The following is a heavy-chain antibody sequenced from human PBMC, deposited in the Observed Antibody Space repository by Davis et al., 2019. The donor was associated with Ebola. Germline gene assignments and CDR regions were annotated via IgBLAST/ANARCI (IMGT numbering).Heavy chain of an antibody. CDR3: AREGGYSSGWPYFDN. Sequence: SVKVSCKASAGTFSSYAISWVRQPPGQGLEWMGGIIPILGPGNYGQKFQGRVTITADKSTSTAYMELSSLRYEDTAVYYCAREGGYSSGWPYFDNWGQGTLVTVSS. J-gene: IGHJ4*02. CDR2: IIPILGPG. CDR1: AGTFSSYA. D-gene: IGHD6-19*01. V-gene: IGHV1-69*06.